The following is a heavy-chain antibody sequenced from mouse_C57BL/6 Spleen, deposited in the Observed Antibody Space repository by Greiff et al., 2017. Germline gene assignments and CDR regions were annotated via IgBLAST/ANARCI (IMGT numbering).Heavy chain of an antibody. Sequence: QVQLQQSGAELARPGASVKMSCKASGYTFTSYTMHWVKQRPGQGLEWIGYINPRIGYTKYNQKFKDKATWTADKSSSTAYIQLSSLTSEDAAVYYCAGNPALGQVAMYYWGQGTSVTVSS. CDR2: INPRIGYT. CDR3: AGNPALGQVAMYY. J-gene: IGHJ4*01. CDR1: GYTFTSYT. D-gene: IGHD3-3*01. V-gene: IGHV1-4*01.